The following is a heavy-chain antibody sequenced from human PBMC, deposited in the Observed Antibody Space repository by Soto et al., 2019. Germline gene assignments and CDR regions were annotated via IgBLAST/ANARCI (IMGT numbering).Heavy chain of an antibody. CDR1: GFSLTTSGVG. CDR2: IYWDDDK. CDR3: AHRVLRTVFGLVTTTAIFFDF. V-gene: IGHV2-5*02. D-gene: IGHD3-3*01. J-gene: IGHJ4*02. Sequence: QITLNESGPPVVRPTEPLTLTCRFSGFSLTTSGVGVGWIRQSPGKAPEWLALIYWDDDKRYSASLKSRLTITKYTSKHQVVLTVSDLDPTDTATYYCAHRVLRTVFGLVTTTAIFFDFWGQGTPVAVSS.